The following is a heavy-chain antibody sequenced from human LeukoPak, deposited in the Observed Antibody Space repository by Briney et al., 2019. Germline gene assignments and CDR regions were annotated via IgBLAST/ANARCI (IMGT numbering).Heavy chain of an antibody. Sequence: PGGSLSLSCATSGFTFEDHVLSWVRQPPGKGLEWVSRINWNGGRTGYSDSVKGRFTISRDDAKKSVHLQMNSLRVEDTAVYYCVRGEGRGGWFDPWGQGILVTVSS. CDR3: VRGEGRGGWFDP. J-gene: IGHJ5*02. V-gene: IGHV3-20*04. CDR2: INWNGGRT. D-gene: IGHD1-26*01. CDR1: GFTFEDHV.